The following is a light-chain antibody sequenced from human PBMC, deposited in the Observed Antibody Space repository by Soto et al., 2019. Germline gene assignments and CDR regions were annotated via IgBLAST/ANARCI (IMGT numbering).Light chain of an antibody. Sequence: EIMMTQSPATLSVYQGERATLSCRASQSVSNNYLAWYQQKPGQAPRLLIYGASNRATGIPDRFSGSGSGTDFTLTISRLEPEDFAVYYCQQYNFWPLTFGGGTKVDIK. J-gene: IGKJ4*01. V-gene: IGKV3-20*01. CDR2: GAS. CDR3: QQYNFWPLT. CDR1: QSVSNNY.